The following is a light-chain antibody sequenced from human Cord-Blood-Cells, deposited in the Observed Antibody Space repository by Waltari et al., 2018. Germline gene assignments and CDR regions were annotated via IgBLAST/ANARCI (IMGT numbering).Light chain of an antibody. CDR2: EVS. V-gene: IGLV2-23*02. CDR3: CSYAGSSTYV. Sequence: QSALTKPASVSGSPGQSIPISRTATRNAVGIYNLVSWSQQHPGKAPKLLIYEVSKRPSGVSNRFSGSKSGNTASLTISGLQAEDEADYYCCSYAGSSTYVFGTGTKVTVL. CDR1: RNAVGIYNL. J-gene: IGLJ1*01.